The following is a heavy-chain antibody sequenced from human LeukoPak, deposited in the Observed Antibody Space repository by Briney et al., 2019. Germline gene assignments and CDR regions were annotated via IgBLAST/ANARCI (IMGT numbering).Heavy chain of an antibody. V-gene: IGHV3-21*04. J-gene: IGHJ4*02. CDR3: AKRKNVHSSGWYYFDY. Sequence: PGGSLRLSCGVSGFTLSRYSMNWVRQAPGKGLEWVSSISSSSSYIYYAASVKGRFTISRDNAKNSLSLQMNSLRAEDTAVYYCAKRKNVHSSGWYYFDYWGQGTLVTVSS. CDR2: ISSSSSYI. CDR1: GFTLSRYS. D-gene: IGHD6-19*01.